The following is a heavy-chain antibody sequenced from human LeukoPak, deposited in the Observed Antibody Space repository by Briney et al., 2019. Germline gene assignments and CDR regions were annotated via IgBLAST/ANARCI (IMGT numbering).Heavy chain of an antibody. J-gene: IGHJ5*02. D-gene: IGHD6-19*01. CDR1: GYTFTGYY. V-gene: IGHV1-2*02. CDR3: AGDKPPYSSGWYREDWFDP. CDR2: INPNSGGT. Sequence: GASEKVSCKASGYTFTGYYMHWVRQAPGQGLEWMGWINPNSGGTNYAQKFQGRVTMTRDTSISTAYMELSRLRSDDTAVYYCAGDKPPYSSGWYREDWFDPWGQGTLVTVSS.